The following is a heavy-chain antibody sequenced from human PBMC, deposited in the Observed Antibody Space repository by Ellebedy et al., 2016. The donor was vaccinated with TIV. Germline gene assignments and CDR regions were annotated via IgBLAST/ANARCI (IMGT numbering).Heavy chain of an antibody. J-gene: IGHJ3*02. CDR3: ARTGPKQWLVRGGAFDI. Sequence: SETLSLXXAVYGGSFSGYYWSWIRQPPGKGLEWIGEINHSGSTNYNPSLKSRVTISVDTSKNQFSLKLSSVTAADTAVYYCARTGPKQWLVRGGAFDIWGQGTMVTVSS. V-gene: IGHV4-34*01. CDR1: GGSFSGYY. CDR2: INHSGST. D-gene: IGHD6-19*01.